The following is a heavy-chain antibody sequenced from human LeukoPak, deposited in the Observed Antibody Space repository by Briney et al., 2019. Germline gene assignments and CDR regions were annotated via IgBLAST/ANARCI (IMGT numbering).Heavy chain of an antibody. J-gene: IGHJ4*02. CDR3: ARRADSSGWYGYFDY. CDR2: ISAYNGNT. V-gene: IGHV1-18*04. Sequence: GASVKVSCKASGYTLTSYYMHWVRQAPGQGLEWMGWISAYNGNTNYAQKFQGRVTMTTDTSTSTAYMELRSLRSDDTAVYYCARRADSSGWYGYFDYWAQGTLVTVSS. D-gene: IGHD6-19*01. CDR1: GYTLTSYY.